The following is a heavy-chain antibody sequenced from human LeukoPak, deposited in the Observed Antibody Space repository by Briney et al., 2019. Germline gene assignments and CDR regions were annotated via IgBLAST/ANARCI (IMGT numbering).Heavy chain of an antibody. CDR3: AKVSWANYFDY. J-gene: IGHJ4*02. D-gene: IGHD6-13*01. CDR2: ISGSGGNT. V-gene: IGHV3-23*01. CDR1: GFTFSSYA. Sequence: GGSLRPSCAASGFTFSSYAMSWVRQAPGKGLEWVSTISGSGGNTYHADSVRGRFTISRDNSKNTLYLQMNSLRAEDTAIYYCAKVSWANYFDYWGQGTLVTVSS.